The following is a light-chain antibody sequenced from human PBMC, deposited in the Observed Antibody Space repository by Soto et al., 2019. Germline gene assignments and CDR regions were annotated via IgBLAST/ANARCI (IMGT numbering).Light chain of an antibody. J-gene: IGKJ1*01. CDR2: GAS. CDR3: QQYNNSWT. V-gene: IGKV3-15*01. Sequence: EIVMTLSAAALSVSPGERATLSCRASQSVSSNLAWYQQKPGQAPRLLIYGASTRATGIPARFSGSGSGTEFTLTISSLQSEDFAVYYCQQYNNSWTFGQGTKADIK. CDR1: QSVSSN.